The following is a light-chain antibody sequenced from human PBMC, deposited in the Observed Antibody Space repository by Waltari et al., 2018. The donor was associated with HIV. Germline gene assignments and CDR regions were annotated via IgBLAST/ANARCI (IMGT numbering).Light chain of an antibody. V-gene: IGLV1-40*01. CDR3: QSYDRSLNGYV. CDR2: GSG. CDR1: SSTIGAGFD. Sequence: VLTQPLSVSGAPGQTATIFCPGNSSTIGAGFDVPWYQQLSGTAPKLLIFGSGNLPSGVPRRFSGSKSGTSPSLAISGLQLEDEGDYYCQSYDRSLNGYVFGGGTKVIVL. J-gene: IGLJ1*01.